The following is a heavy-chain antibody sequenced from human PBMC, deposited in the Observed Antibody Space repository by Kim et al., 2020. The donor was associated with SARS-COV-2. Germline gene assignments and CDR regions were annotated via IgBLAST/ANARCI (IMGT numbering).Heavy chain of an antibody. CDR1: GDSLSSRMHY. J-gene: IGHJ5*02. D-gene: IGHD3-10*01. CDR3: ARLFPPPPGGDP. V-gene: IGHV4-39*01. Sequence: SETLSLTCTVSGDSLSSRMHYWGWIRQSPGKGLEWIGSISYSGSTYFSASLKSRVTISVYTSKNQFSLNLTSVTAADTAVYYCARLFPPPPGGDPWGQGT. CDR2: ISYSGST.